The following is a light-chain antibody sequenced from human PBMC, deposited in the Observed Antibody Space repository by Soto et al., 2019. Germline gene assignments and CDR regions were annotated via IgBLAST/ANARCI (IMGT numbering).Light chain of an antibody. CDR2: DVS. Sequence: QSALTQPASVSGSPGQSITISCTGTSSDIGGYIYVSWYQHHPGKAPKLLIYDVSNRPSGVSNRFSGSKSGNTASLTISGLQVEDEAVYFCSTYTSSRTRFGGGTKLTVL. CDR3: STYTSSRTR. CDR1: SSDIGGYIY. V-gene: IGLV2-14*03. J-gene: IGLJ2*01.